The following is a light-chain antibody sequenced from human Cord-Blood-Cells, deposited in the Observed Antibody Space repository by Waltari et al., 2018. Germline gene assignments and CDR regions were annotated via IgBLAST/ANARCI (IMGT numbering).Light chain of an antibody. CDR2: GAS. J-gene: IGKJ4*01. CDR1: QSVSSSY. CDR3: QQYGSSPLT. V-gene: IGKV3-20*01. Sequence: EIVLTQSPGTLSLSPGERATLSCRASQSVSSSYLACYQQKPGQAPRLLIYGASSRATVIPDRFSGSGSGTDFTLTISRLEPEDFAVYYCQQYGSSPLTFGGGTKVEIK.